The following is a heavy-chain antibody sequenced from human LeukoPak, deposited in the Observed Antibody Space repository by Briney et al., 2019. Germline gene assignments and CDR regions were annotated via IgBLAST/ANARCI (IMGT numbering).Heavy chain of an antibody. CDR2: ISSSSSYI. CDR3: ARGLDDYGDYGSGY. Sequence: AGGSLRLSCAASGFTFSSYSMNWVRQAPGKGLEWVSSISSSSSYIYYADSVKGRFTISRDNAKNSLYLQMNSLRAEDTAVYYCARGLDDYGDYGSGYWGQGTLVTVSS. V-gene: IGHV3-21*01. D-gene: IGHD4-17*01. J-gene: IGHJ4*02. CDR1: GFTFSSYS.